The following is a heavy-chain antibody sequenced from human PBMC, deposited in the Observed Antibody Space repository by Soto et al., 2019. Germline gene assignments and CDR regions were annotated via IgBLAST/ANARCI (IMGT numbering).Heavy chain of an antibody. CDR1: GGTFSSYA. D-gene: IGHD3-10*01. V-gene: IGHV1-69*13. CDR2: IIPIFGTA. Sequence: ASVKVSCKASGGTFSSYAISWVRQAPGQGLEWMGGIIPIFGTANYAQKFQGRVTITADESTSTAYMELSSLRSEDTAVYYCARDYGSGSYHNFYYYGMDVWGQGTTVTVSS. CDR3: ARDYGSGSYHNFYYYGMDV. J-gene: IGHJ6*02.